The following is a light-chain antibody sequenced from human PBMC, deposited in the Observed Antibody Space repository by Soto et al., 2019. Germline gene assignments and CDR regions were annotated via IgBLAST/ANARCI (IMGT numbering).Light chain of an antibody. CDR3: QQYNSYSLT. CDR2: KAS. CDR1: QSISSW. Sequence: DIQMTQSPSTLSASVGDRVTITCRASQSISSWLAWYQQRPGKAPKLLIYKASSLESGVPSRFSGSGSGTEFTLTISSLQPDDFETYHGQQYNSYSLTFGGGTKVEIK. V-gene: IGKV1-5*03. J-gene: IGKJ4*01.